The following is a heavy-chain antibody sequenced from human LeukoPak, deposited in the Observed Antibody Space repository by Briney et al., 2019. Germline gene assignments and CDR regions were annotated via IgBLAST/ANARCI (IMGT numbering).Heavy chain of an antibody. CDR1: GFTFSSYG. D-gene: IGHD4-17*01. CDR2: ISYDGSNK. Sequence: GGSLRLSCAASGFTFSSYGMHWVRQAPGKGLEWVAVISYDGSNKYYADSVKGRFTISRDNSKNTLYLQMNSLRAEDTAVYYCARETGSAVGSTDFDYWGQGTLVTVSS. CDR3: ARETGSAVGSTDFDY. V-gene: IGHV3-30*03. J-gene: IGHJ4*02.